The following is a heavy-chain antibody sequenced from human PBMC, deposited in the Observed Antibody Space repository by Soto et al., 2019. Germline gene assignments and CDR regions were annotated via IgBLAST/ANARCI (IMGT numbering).Heavy chain of an antibody. J-gene: IGHJ4*02. Sequence: PSEALSRICAISGGSIDSGAFSLSWIRQPPGKGLEWIGYVTHSGTAYSIPSLNGRLTLSVDSSQTQFSLKLTSVTAADSAFYYCARIHWAQSSLAYWGRGILVTVSS. CDR1: GGSIDSGAFS. D-gene: IGHD6-19*01. CDR2: VTHSGTA. V-gene: IGHV4-30-2*01. CDR3: ARIHWAQSSLAY.